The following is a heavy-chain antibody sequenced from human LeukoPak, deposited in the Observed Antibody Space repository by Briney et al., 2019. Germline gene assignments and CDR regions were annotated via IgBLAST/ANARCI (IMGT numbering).Heavy chain of an antibody. CDR1: DYTFTGYY. J-gene: IGHJ4*02. CDR2: INPSSGDT. V-gene: IGHV1-2*02. D-gene: IGHD2/OR15-2a*01. Sequence: ASVKVSCKASDYTFTGYYIHWVHQAPGQGLEWMGWINPSSGDTYYAQKFQGRVTMTRDTSITTAYMELSRLRSDDTAVYYCARGSMKNPRHSGYWGQGTLVTVSS. CDR3: ARGSMKNPRHSGY.